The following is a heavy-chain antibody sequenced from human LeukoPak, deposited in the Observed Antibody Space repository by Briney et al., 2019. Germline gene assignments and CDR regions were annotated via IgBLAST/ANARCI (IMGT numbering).Heavy chain of an antibody. Sequence: SETLSLTCTVSGGSISSYFWTWIRQPPGKGLEWIGYIYYSGSTNYNPSLKSRVTISVDTSKNQFSLKLSSVTAADTAVYYCARGYCRGGSCIDYWGQGTLVTVSS. V-gene: IGHV4-59*01. J-gene: IGHJ4*02. CDR3: ARGYCRGGSCIDY. CDR2: IYYSGST. CDR1: GGSISSYF. D-gene: IGHD2-15*01.